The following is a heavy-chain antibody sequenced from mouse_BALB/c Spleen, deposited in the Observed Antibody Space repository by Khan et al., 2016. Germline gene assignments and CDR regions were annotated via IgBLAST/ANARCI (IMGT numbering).Heavy chain of an antibody. Sequence: EVELVESGGGLVKPGGSLKLSCAASGFTFSSYAMSWVRQTPEKRLEWVASISSGGSSFYPDILKDRFTISRDNARNILYLQMSSLRSEDTAISYYACKVYYFDYWGQGTTLTVSS. CDR3: ACKVYYFDY. CDR1: GFTFSSYA. J-gene: IGHJ2*01. V-gene: IGHV5-6-5*01. CDR2: ISSGGSS.